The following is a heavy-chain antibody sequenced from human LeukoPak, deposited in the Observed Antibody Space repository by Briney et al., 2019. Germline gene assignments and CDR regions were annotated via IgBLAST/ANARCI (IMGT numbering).Heavy chain of an antibody. D-gene: IGHD2-2*01. CDR1: GFTFSYFA. Sequence: PGGSLRLSCAASGFTFSYFAMHWVGQAPGKGLEYISAVSSNGDKTYYADSVKGRFSISRDNSKNTLYLQMGSLRAEDMAVYYCARGGYCSTTSCYEGSGDYYYGMDVWGRGTTVTVSS. CDR3: ARGGYCSTTSCYEGSGDYYYGMDV. J-gene: IGHJ6*04. V-gene: IGHV3-64*02. CDR2: VSSNGDKT.